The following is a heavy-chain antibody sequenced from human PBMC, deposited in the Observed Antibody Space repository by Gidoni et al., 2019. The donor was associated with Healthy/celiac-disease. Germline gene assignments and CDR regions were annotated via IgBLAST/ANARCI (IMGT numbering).Heavy chain of an antibody. CDR1: GFSLSNARMG. Sequence: QVTLKESGPVLVKPTETLTLTCTVSGFSLSNARMGVSWIRQPPGKALEWLAHIFSDDEKSYSTSLKSRLTISKDTSKSQVVLTMTNMDPVDTAAYYCARTSSSGYPYAFDIWGQGTMVTVSS. J-gene: IGHJ3*02. D-gene: IGHD3-22*01. CDR2: IFSDDEK. CDR3: ARTSSSGYPYAFDI. V-gene: IGHV2-26*01.